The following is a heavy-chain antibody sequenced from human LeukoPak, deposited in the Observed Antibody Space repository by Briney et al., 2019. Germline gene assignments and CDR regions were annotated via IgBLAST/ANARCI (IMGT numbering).Heavy chain of an antibody. V-gene: IGHV3-48*03. D-gene: IGHD3-9*01. CDR2: ISDSGSI. Sequence: PGGSLRLSCAASGFTFSSYDMNWFRQAPGKGLEWISHISDSGSIYCTDSVKGRVTFSRDNARNSLYMNMNSLRAEDTAVYYCARDNGDDIWDSWGQGTLVTVSS. CDR1: GFTFSSYD. J-gene: IGHJ4*02. CDR3: ARDNGDDIWDS.